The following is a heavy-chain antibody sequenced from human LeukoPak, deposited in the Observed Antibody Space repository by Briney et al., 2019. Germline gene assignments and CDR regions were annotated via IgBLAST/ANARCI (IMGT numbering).Heavy chain of an antibody. D-gene: IGHD3-3*02. CDR3: AKDDRCLQFCC. Sequence: PGGSLRLSCTVSGFTVSSNSWSWVRQAPGKGLEWVSGIIPSGHTTYYADSVRGRFTISRDNSRNTLYLQMNSLRAEDTAVYYCAKDDRCLQFCCWGQGTLVTVSS. CDR1: GFTVSSNS. V-gene: IGHV3-23*01. J-gene: IGHJ4*02. CDR2: IIPSGHTT.